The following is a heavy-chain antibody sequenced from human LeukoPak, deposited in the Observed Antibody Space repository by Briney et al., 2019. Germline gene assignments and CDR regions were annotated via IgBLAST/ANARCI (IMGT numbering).Heavy chain of an antibody. J-gene: IGHJ4*02. D-gene: IGHD6-13*01. Sequence: GGSLRLSCAASGFTFDDYAMHWVRQAPGKGLEWVSLISGDGGSTYYADSVKGRFTISRDDSKNSLYLQMNSLRTEDTALYYCAKDPTDSAAAPGLGIDYWGQGTLVTVSS. CDR1: GFTFDDYA. CDR2: ISGDGGST. V-gene: IGHV3-43*02. CDR3: AKDPTDSAAAPGLGIDY.